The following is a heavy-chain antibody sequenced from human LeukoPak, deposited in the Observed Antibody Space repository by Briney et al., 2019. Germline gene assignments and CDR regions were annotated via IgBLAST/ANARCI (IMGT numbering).Heavy chain of an antibody. V-gene: IGHV1-2*02. CDR2: INPYPGDA. Sequence: ASVKVSCKASGYTFTENYIHWVRQAPGHGLEWMGLINPYPGDANYTEKFQGRVTMTRDTSVSTAYMHLSRLRSDDTAVYYCARGKSGFSPWGQGTPVTVSS. D-gene: IGHD3-22*01. CDR1: GYTFTENY. J-gene: IGHJ4*02. CDR3: ARGKSGFSP.